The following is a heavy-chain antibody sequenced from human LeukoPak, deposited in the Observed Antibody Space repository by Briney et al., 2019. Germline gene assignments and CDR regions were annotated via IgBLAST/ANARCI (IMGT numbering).Heavy chain of an antibody. CDR3: AKDSHYYDSSGYYPIFDY. V-gene: IGHV3-30*02. J-gene: IGHJ4*02. CDR1: GFTFSSYA. Sequence: PGGSLRLSCAASGFTFSSYAMHWVRQAPGKGLEWVAFIRYDGSNKYYADSVKGRFTISRDNSKNTLYLQMNSLRAEDTAVYYCAKDSHYYDSSGYYPIFDYWGQGTLVTVSS. CDR2: IRYDGSNK. D-gene: IGHD3-22*01.